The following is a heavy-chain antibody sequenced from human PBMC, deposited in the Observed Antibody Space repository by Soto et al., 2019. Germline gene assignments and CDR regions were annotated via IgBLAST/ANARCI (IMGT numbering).Heavy chain of an antibody. CDR2: INPNSGGT. CDR1: GYTFTGYY. Sequence: QVQLVQSGAEVKKPGASVKVSCKASGYTFTGYYMHWVRQAPGQGLEWMGWINPNSGGTNYAQKFQGWVTMTRDTSISTAYMELSRLRSDDTAVYYCAREANICGSYRYWYFDLWGRGTLVTVSS. D-gene: IGHD3-16*02. CDR3: AREANICGSYRYWYFDL. J-gene: IGHJ2*01. V-gene: IGHV1-2*04.